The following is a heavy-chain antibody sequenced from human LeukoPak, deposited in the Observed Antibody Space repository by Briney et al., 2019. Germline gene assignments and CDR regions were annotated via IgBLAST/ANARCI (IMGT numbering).Heavy chain of an antibody. J-gene: IGHJ4*02. V-gene: IGHV3-23*01. CDR2: ISDTGGRT. CDR1: GFTFSSYA. D-gene: IGHD3-9*01. Sequence: GGSLRLSCAASGFTFSSYAMSWVRQAPGRGLECVSTISDTGGRTYYADSVKGRFTISRDNSKNTLYLQMNSLRAEDTAVYYCAKGTMYYDILDYWGQGTLVTVSS. CDR3: AKGTMYYDILDY.